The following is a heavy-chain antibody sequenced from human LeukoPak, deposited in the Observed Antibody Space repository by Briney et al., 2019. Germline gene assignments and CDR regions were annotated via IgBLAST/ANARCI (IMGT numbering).Heavy chain of an antibody. CDR1: GYTFTSYA. D-gene: IGHD1-26*01. Sequence: ASVKVSCKASGYTFTSYAMHWVRQAPGQRLEWMGWISSDNGNIRYSQKFQDRVTITKDTSASTAFMELSSLRSEDTAVYYCTIRGATACLDPWGQGTLVTVSS. J-gene: IGHJ5*02. CDR3: TIRGATACLDP. CDR2: ISSDNGNI. V-gene: IGHV1-3*01.